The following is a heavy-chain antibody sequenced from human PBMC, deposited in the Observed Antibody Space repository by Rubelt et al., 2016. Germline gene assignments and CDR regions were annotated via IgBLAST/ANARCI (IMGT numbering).Heavy chain of an antibody. CDR1: GYTFTGYY. J-gene: IGHJ4*02. V-gene: IGHV1-2*02. CDR3: ASDYVQY. CDR2: INPNSGGT. Sequence: QVQLVQSGAEVKKPGASVKVSCKASGYTFTGYYMHWVRQSPGQGLEWMGWINPNSGGTNYEQKFPGRCTMTREASIGTAYMELSRLGSDGTAVYYCASDYVQYWGQGTLVTVSS.